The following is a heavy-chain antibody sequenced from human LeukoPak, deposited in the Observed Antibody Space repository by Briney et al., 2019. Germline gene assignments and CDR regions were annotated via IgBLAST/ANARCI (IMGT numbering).Heavy chain of an antibody. CDR3: ARQVVTMVRGVINHPFDY. D-gene: IGHD3-10*01. J-gene: IGHJ4*02. V-gene: IGHV1-69*13. CDR1: GGTFSSYA. CDR2: IIPIFGTA. Sequence: SVKVSCKASGGTFSSYAISWVRQAPGQGLEWMGGIIPIFGTANYAQRFQGRVTITADESTSTAYMELSSLRSEDTAVYYCARQVVTMVRGVINHPFDYWGQGTLVTVSS.